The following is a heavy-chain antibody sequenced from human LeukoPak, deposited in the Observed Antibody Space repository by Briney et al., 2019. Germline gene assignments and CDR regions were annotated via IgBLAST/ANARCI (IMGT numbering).Heavy chain of an antibody. V-gene: IGHV4-59*01. CDR1: GGSISSYY. CDR2: IYYSGST. CDR3: ARVSGVSDWFRADY. D-gene: IGHD3-9*01. J-gene: IGHJ4*02. Sequence: PSETLSLTCTVSGGSISSYYWTWIRQPPGKGLEWIGYIYYSGSTNYNPSLKSRVTISLDTSKNQFSLKVRSVTAADTAVYYCARVSGVSDWFRADYWGQGTLVTVSS.